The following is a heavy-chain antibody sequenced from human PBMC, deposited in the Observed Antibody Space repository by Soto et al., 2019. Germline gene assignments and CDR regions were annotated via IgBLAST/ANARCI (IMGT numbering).Heavy chain of an antibody. D-gene: IGHD3-22*01. CDR2: IIPIFGTA. J-gene: IGHJ4*02. CDR3: AKAYYYDSSGYDDY. V-gene: IGHV1-69*13. CDR1: GGTFSSYA. Sequence: ASVKVSCKASGGTFSSYAISWVRQAPGQGLEWMGGIIPIFGTANYAQKFQGSVTITADESTSTAYMELNSLRAEDTAVYYCAKAYYYDSSGYDDYWGQGTLVTVSS.